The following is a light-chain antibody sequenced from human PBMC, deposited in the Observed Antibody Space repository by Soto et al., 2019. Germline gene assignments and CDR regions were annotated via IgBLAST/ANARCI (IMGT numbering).Light chain of an antibody. J-gene: IGKJ2*01. Sequence: EIVLTQSPGTLSLSPGARVTLSCRASQSVNSNFLAWFQQKPGQAPRLLMYGTSSRATGIPDRFSGSGSGTDFTLTISRVEPEDFAVYYCQQYGSSPYTFGQGTKLEIK. V-gene: IGKV3-20*01. CDR2: GTS. CDR1: QSVNSNF. CDR3: QQYGSSPYT.